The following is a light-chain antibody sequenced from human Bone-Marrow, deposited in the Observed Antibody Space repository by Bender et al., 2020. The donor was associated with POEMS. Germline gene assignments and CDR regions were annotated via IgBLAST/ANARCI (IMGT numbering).Light chain of an antibody. CDR2: DVT. CDR1: SSDIGRYNY. CDR3: AAWDDSLNGPV. Sequence: QSALTQPASLSVSPGQSITISCTGSSSDIGRYNYVSWYQQHPGKAPRLIIYDVTNRPSGVSNRFSGSKSGNTASLAISGLQSEDEADYYCAAWDDSLNGPVFGGGTKLTVL. V-gene: IGLV2-14*03. J-gene: IGLJ2*01.